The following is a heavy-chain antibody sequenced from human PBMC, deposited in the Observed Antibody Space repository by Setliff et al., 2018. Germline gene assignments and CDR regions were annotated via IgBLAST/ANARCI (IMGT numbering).Heavy chain of an antibody. D-gene: IGHD1-26*01. CDR3: ARDSTMVGATDY. V-gene: IGHV4-4*07. CDR2: LHTSGSI. CDR1: GDSFSDYY. Sequence: SETLSLTCAVYGDSFSDYYWSWIRQPAGKGLEWIGRLHTSGSIDYNPSLKSRVTISVDTPKNQFSLRLRSVTAADTAVYFCARDSTMVGATDYWGLGTLVTVSS. J-gene: IGHJ4*02.